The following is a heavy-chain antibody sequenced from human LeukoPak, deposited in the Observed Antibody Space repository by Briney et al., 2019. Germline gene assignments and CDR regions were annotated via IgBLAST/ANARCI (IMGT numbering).Heavy chain of an antibody. V-gene: IGHV4-59*12. Sequence: SETLSLTCTVSGVSISSYYWSWIRQPPGKGLEWIAYIYNSGSTKHNPSLKSRVTISVDTSKNQFSLKLSSVTAADTAVYYCARYASHYGSGSYPFDYWGQGTLVTVSS. CDR3: ARYASHYGSGSYPFDY. J-gene: IGHJ4*02. CDR2: IYNSGST. D-gene: IGHD3-10*01. CDR1: GVSISSYY.